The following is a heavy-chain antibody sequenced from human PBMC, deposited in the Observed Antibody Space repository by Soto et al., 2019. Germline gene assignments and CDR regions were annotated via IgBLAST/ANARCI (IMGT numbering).Heavy chain of an antibody. V-gene: IGHV5-51*01. CDR2: IYPADSDT. CDR3: ARATPHYDFWSGPYYYYYGLDV. D-gene: IGHD3-3*01. Sequence: LGESLKISCNGSGYSFASQWIGWVLHRPGKGLEWMGNIYPADSDTRYSPSFQGQVTISVDKSISTAYLQWTSLKASDTAVYYCARATPHYDFWSGPYYYYYGLDVWGQGTTVTVSS. J-gene: IGHJ6*02. CDR1: GYSFASQW.